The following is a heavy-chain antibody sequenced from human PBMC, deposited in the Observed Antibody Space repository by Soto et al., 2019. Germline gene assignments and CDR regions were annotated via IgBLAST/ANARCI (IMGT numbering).Heavy chain of an antibody. CDR2: ISNDGTEK. CDR3: AQLLGGSFAFEI. D-gene: IGHD3-10*01. J-gene: IGHJ3*02. V-gene: IGHV3-30*09. CDR1: GFTFRIYT. Sequence: QVHLVESGGGVVQPGRSLRLSCAASGFTFRIYTMHWVRQAPGKGLQWVAAISNDGTEKNYADSVRGRFAISRNNSKNRLDLQMNSLRVEDTAVYYCAQLLGGSFAFEIWGQGTMVTVSS.